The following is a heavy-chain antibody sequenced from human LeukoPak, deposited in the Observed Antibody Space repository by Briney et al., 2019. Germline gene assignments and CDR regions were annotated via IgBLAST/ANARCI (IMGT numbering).Heavy chain of an antibody. Sequence: GGSLRLSCAASGFTFSSYDMTWVRQAPGRGLEWVSSTTTAGRYIYYADSVRGRFTISRDNAKNSLYLQMNTLRAEDTAVYYCARSFDSSGYFQTYYFDYGGQGTLVTVSS. D-gene: IGHD3-22*01. CDR3: ARSFDSSGYFQTYYFDY. V-gene: IGHV3-21*01. J-gene: IGHJ4*02. CDR1: GFTFSSYD. CDR2: TTTAGRYI.